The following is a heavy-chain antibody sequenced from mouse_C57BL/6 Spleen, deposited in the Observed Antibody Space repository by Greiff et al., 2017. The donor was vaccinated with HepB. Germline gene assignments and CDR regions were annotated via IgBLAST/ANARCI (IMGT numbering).Heavy chain of an antibody. V-gene: IGHV1-54*01. D-gene: IGHD2-1*01. CDR3: ARGNYSQAWFAY. CDR1: GYAFTNYL. CDR2: INPGSGGT. J-gene: IGHJ3*01. Sequence: QVQLQQSGAELVRPGTSVKVSCKASGYAFTNYLIEWVKQRPGQGLEWIGVINPGSGGTNYNEKFKGKATLTADKSSSTAYMPLSSLTSEDSAVYFCARGNYSQAWFAYWGQGTLVTVSA.